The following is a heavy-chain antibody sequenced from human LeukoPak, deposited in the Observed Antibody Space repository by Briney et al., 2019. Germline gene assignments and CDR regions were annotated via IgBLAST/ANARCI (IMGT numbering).Heavy chain of an antibody. V-gene: IGHV3-11*01. CDR1: GFTFSDYY. Sequence: GGSPRLSCAASGFTFSDYYMSWIRQAPGKGLEWVSYISSSGSTIYYADSVKGRFTISRDNAKNSLYLQMNSLRAEDTAVYYCARDKSASSSGYYGAFDYWGQGTLVTVSS. D-gene: IGHD3-22*01. CDR3: ARDKSASSSGYYGAFDY. J-gene: IGHJ4*02. CDR2: ISSSGSTI.